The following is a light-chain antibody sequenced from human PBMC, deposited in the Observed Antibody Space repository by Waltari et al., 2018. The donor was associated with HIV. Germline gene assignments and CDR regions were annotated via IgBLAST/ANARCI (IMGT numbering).Light chain of an antibody. CDR1: SSDGGNYNL. J-gene: IGLJ3*02. CDR3: CSYAGSSTFEV. V-gene: IGLV2-23*02. CDR2: EVT. Sequence: QSALTQPASVSGSPGQSITISCTGTSSDGGNYNLVPWYQKQPGKAPKLIIYEVTRRPSGVSYRFSGSKSGNTATLTVSGLQAEDEADYYCCSYAGSSTFEVFGGGTKLTVL.